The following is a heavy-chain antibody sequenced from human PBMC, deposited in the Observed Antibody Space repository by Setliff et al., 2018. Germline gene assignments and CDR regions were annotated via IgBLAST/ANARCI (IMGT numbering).Heavy chain of an antibody. J-gene: IGHJ4*02. CDR2: VYYSGTT. CDR3: ARDSALHSYHYDSSGYLDY. Sequence: LSLPCTVSGGSISTYYWSWIRQTPVKGLEWIGYVYYSGTTNYNPLFKSRVTISVDRPKNQFSLKLSSVTAADTGVYYCARDSALHSYHYDSSGYLDYWGQGALVTVSS. D-gene: IGHD3-22*01. V-gene: IGHV4-59*01. CDR1: GGSISTYY.